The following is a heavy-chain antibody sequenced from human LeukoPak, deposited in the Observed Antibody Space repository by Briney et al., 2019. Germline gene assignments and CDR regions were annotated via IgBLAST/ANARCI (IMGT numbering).Heavy chain of an antibody. V-gene: IGHV3-23*01. Sequence: GGSLRLSCAASRFTFSSYGMSWVRQAPGKGLEWVSGISGSAGSTYYADSVKGRFTISRDNSKNALYLQLNSLRAEDTAVYYCAKDPSFYGSTSNNDYWGQGTLVTVSS. CDR2: ISGSAGST. D-gene: IGHD3-10*01. CDR3: AKDPSFYGSTSNNDY. CDR1: RFTFSSYG. J-gene: IGHJ4*02.